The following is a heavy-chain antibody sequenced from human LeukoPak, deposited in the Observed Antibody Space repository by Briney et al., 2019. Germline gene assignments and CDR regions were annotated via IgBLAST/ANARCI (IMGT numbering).Heavy chain of an antibody. D-gene: IGHD2-2*03. V-gene: IGHV1-69*04. CDR2: IIPILGIA. J-gene: IGHJ4*02. CDR1: GGTFSSYA. CDR3: ARVAIVVVPAAQPVDY. Sequence: GASVKVSCKASGGTFSSYAISWVRQAPGQGLEWMGRIIPILGIANYAQKFQGRVTITADKSTSTAYMELSSLRSEDTAVYYCARVAIVVVPAAQPVDYWGQGTLVTVSS.